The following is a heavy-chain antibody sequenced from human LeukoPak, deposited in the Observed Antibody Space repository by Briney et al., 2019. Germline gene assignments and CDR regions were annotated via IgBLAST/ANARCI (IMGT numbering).Heavy chain of an antibody. CDR1: GFTFSSYG. J-gene: IGHJ3*02. CDR3: AREAPAYRPRGPFDI. Sequence: GGSLRLSCAASGFTFSSYGMHWVRQAPGKGLEWVAVISYDGSNKYYADSVKGRLTISRDNSKNTLYLQMNSLRAEDTAVYYCAREAPAYRPRGPFDIWGQGTTVTVSS. CDR2: ISYDGSNK. V-gene: IGHV3-30*03.